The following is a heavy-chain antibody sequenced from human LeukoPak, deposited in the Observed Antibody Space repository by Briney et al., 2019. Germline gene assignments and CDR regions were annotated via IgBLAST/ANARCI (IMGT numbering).Heavy chain of an antibody. J-gene: IGHJ4*02. D-gene: IGHD2-15*01. CDR1: GYTFTAYY. CDR3: TRDAVRSGHDHYFDL. V-gene: IGHV1-2*02. Sequence: ASLKVSCKASGYTFTAYYIHWVRQAPGQGLEWMGWINPNTGATNYAQNFQDRVTMTRDTSISTAYMEVSRLRYDDMAVYCCTRDAVRSGHDHYFDLWGQGALVTVSS. CDR2: INPNTGAT.